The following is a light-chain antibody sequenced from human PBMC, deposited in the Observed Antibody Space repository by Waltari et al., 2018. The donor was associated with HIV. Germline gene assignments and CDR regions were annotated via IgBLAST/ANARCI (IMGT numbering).Light chain of an antibody. CDR3: CSYAGYGSFVV. CDR1: ASDIGTYDL. J-gene: IGLJ2*01. Sequence: QSALTQPASVSGSPGQSITISCSGTASDIGTYDLVSWYQQYPGKAPILLIYEVTKRPSGVSDRFSGSKSANTASLTISGLQAEDEADYHCCSYAGYGSFVVFGGGTKVTVL. V-gene: IGLV2-23*02. CDR2: EVT.